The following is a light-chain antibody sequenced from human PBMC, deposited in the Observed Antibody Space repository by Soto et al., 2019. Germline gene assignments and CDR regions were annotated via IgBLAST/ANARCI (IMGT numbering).Light chain of an antibody. CDR2: EVN. J-gene: IGLJ1*01. CDR1: SSDVGGYNY. CDR3: SSYAGSSNV. Sequence: QSALTQPPSASRSHRQSVAISCTGTSSDVGGYNYVSWYQQHPGKAPKLMIYEVNKRPSGVPDRFSGSKSGNTASLTVSRLQAEDEADYYCSSYAGSSNVFGTGSKVTLL. V-gene: IGLV2-8*01.